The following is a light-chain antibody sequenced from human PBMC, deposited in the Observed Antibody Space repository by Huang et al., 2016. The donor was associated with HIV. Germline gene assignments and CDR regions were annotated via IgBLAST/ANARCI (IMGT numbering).Light chain of an antibody. J-gene: IGKJ1*01. CDR2: GAS. Sequence: EIVMTQSTATLSVSPGERATLSCRASQSVSTKLAWYRQKPGQAPRLRISGASTRATGVPARFSGSGSGTEFTLTISSLQSEDFGVYYCQQYNNWPPWTFGQGTKVEIK. V-gene: IGKV3-15*01. CDR3: QQYNNWPPWT. CDR1: QSVSTK.